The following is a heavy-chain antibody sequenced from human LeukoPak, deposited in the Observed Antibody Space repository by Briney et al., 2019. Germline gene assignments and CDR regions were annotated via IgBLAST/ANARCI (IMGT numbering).Heavy chain of an antibody. CDR3: AGHDARAVAYAFDI. CDR1: GGSFSGYY. Sequence: SETLSLTCAVYGGSFSGYYWSWIRQPPGKGLEGIGEINHSGSTNYNPSLKSRVTISVDTSKNQFSLKLSSVTAADTAVYYCAGHDARAVAYAFDIWGQGTMVTVSS. CDR2: INHSGST. J-gene: IGHJ3*02. V-gene: IGHV4-34*01. D-gene: IGHD6-19*01.